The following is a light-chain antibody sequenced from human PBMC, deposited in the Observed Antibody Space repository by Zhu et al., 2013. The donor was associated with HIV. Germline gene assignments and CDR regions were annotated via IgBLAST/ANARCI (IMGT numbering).Light chain of an antibody. Sequence: EIVLTQSPGTLYLSPGERATLSCRASQSLTSTHLAWYQHKPGQAPRLLIYGASSRATGIPDRFSGSGSGTDFTLTLSSLQPEDFATYYCQQSYNFVTFGPRDQTGNQT. CDR1: QSLTSTH. V-gene: IGKV3-20*01. J-gene: IGKJ3*01. CDR3: QQSYNFVT. CDR2: GAS.